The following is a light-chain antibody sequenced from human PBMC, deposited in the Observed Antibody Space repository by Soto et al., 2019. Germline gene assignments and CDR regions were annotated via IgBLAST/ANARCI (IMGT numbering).Light chain of an antibody. J-gene: IGKJ1*01. CDR1: QSVRNNY. V-gene: IGKV3-20*01. Sequence: EIVLTQSPGTLSLSPGERATLSCRSSQSVRNNYLAWYQQKPGQAPRLLIYGASNRATGIPDRFSGSGSGTDFTLTISRLEPEDFVVYYCQQYGSSGTFGQGTKVDIK. CDR2: GAS. CDR3: QQYGSSGT.